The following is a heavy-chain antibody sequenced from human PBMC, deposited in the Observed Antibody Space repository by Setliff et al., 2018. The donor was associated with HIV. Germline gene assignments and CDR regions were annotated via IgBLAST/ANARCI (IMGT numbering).Heavy chain of an antibody. D-gene: IGHD4-4*01. CDR3: ARDSGDDYSDYYYYGMDV. CDR1: GYTFTSYY. J-gene: IGHJ6*02. CDR2: INAGNGDT. V-gene: IGHV1-3*01. Sequence: GASVKVSCKASGYTFTSYYMHWVRQAPGQGLEWMGWINAGNGDTKYSQKFQGRVTFTWDTSASTAYMELSSLRSEDTALYYCARDSGDDYSDYYYYGMDVWGQGTTVTVSS.